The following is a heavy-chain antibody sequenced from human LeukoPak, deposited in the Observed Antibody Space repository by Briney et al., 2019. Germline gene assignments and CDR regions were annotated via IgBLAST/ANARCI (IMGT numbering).Heavy chain of an antibody. J-gene: IGHJ4*02. CDR2: INPNSGGA. Sequence: ASVKVSCTACGYTFTDYYMHWVRQAPGQGLELMGRINPNSGGANYAQQFQGRVTMTRDTSITTAYMEVVRLTSDDTAVYYCARGSGYGDSPGLDWGQGTLVTVSS. D-gene: IGHD4-17*01. V-gene: IGHV1-2*06. CDR3: ARGSGYGDSPGLD. CDR1: GYTFTDYY.